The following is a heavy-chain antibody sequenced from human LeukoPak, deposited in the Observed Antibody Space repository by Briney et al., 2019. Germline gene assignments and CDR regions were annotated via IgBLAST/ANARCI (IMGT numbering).Heavy chain of an antibody. CDR1: GFTFSSYG. V-gene: IGHV3-23*01. CDR2: ISGSGGST. Sequence: GGSLRLSCAASGFTFSSYGMSWVPQAPGKGLEWVSAISGSGGSTYYADSVKGRFTISRDNSKNTLYLQMNSLRAEDTAVYYCAKDYYGSGSYDYWGQGTLVTVSS. CDR3: AKDYYGSGSYDY. D-gene: IGHD3-10*01. J-gene: IGHJ4*02.